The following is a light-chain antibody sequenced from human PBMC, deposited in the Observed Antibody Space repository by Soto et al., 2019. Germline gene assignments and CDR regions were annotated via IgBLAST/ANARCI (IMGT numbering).Light chain of an antibody. V-gene: IGLV2-8*01. CDR2: EVS. CDR1: SSDVGAYNY. J-gene: IGLJ1*01. Sequence: QSVLAQPPSASGSPGQSVAISCTGTSSDVGAYNYVAWYQQHPGKVPKLMIYEVSKRPSGAPDRFSGSKSGNTASLTVSGLQADDEADYYCSSYAGSDVFVFGTGTKVTVL. CDR3: SSYAGSDVFV.